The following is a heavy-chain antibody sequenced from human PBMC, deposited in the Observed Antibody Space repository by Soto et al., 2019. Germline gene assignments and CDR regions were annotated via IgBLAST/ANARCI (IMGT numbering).Heavy chain of an antibody. Sequence: ASVKVSCKASGGTFSSYAISWVRQAPGQGLEWMGGIIPIFGTANYAQKFQGRVTITADESTSTAYMELSSLRSEDTAVYYCARGTLWFGESNWYFDLWGRGTLVTVSS. CDR1: GGTFSSYA. J-gene: IGHJ2*01. V-gene: IGHV1-69*13. CDR2: IIPIFGTA. CDR3: ARGTLWFGESNWYFDL. D-gene: IGHD3-10*01.